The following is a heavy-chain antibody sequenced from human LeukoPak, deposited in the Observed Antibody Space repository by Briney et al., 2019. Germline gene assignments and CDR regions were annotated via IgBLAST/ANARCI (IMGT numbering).Heavy chain of an antibody. CDR2: ISVSGSST. CDR1: GITFSSYA. J-gene: IGHJ4*02. Sequence: GGSLRLSCAASGITFSSYAMGWVRQAPGKGLEWVSAISVSGSSTDYADPVKGRFTISRDNSKSTLYLHMNSLRAEDTAVYYCAARYYYDSSGSHSPYWGQGTLVTVSS. D-gene: IGHD3-22*01. CDR3: AARYYYDSSGSHSPY. V-gene: IGHV3-23*01.